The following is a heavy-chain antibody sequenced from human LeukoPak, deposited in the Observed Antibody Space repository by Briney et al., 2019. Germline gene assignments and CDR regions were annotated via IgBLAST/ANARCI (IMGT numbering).Heavy chain of an antibody. Sequence: QAGGSLRLSCAASGFTFSSYEMNWVRQAPGKGLEWVSYISSSGSTIYYADSVKGRFTISRDNAKNSLYLQMNRLRAEDTAVYYCATLNRGYSRYWGQGTLVTVSS. CDR1: GFTFSSYE. CDR3: ATLNRGYSRY. J-gene: IGHJ4*02. CDR2: ISSSGSTI. V-gene: IGHV3-48*03. D-gene: IGHD6-13*01.